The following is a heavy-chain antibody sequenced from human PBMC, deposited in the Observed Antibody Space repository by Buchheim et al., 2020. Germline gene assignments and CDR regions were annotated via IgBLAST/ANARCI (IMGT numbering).Heavy chain of an antibody. CDR3: ARSFVGALDY. V-gene: IGHV3-74*01. J-gene: IGHJ4*02. CDR2: ISNDGTTT. Sequence: EVQLVESGGGLVQPGGSLRLSCAASGFTFSSYWMHWVRQAPGKGLVWLSVISNDGTTTSNADSVKGRFIVSRDNAKHTLYLQMNSLRAEDTAVYYCARSFVGALDYWGQGIL. CDR1: GFTFSSYW. D-gene: IGHD1-26*01.